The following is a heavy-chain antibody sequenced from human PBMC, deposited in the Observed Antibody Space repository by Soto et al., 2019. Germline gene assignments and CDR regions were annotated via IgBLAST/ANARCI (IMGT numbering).Heavy chain of an antibody. Sequence: SETLSLTCAVYGGSFSGYYWSWIRQPPGKGLEWIGEINHSGSTNYNPSLKSRVTISVDTSKNQFSLKLSSVTAAGTAVYYCARGDYYGSGSYPYYFDYWGQGTLVTVSS. CDR3: ARGDYYGSGSYPYYFDY. D-gene: IGHD3-10*01. CDR1: GGSFSGYY. CDR2: INHSGST. V-gene: IGHV4-34*01. J-gene: IGHJ4*02.